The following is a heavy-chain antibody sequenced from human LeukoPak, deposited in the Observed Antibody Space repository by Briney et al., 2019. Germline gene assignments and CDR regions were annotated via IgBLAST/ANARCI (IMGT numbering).Heavy chain of an antibody. CDR3: ARDGQMATIRSFDY. V-gene: IGHV4-34*01. CDR1: GGSFSGYY. CDR2: IYYSGST. D-gene: IGHD5-24*01. Sequence: SETLSLTCAVYGGSFSGYYWSWIRQPPGKGLEWIGSIYYSGSTYYNPSLKSRVTISVDTSKNQFSLKLSSVTAADTAVYYCARDGQMATIRSFDYWGQGTLVTVSS. J-gene: IGHJ4*02.